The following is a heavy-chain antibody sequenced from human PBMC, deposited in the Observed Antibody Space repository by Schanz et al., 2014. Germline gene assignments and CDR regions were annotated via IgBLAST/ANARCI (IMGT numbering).Heavy chain of an antibody. CDR2: ISGGGGTT. V-gene: IGHV3-23*01. J-gene: IGHJ4*02. CDR1: GFTFGDYA. Sequence: EVQLLESGGGLVEPGGSLRLSCAASGFTFGDYAMTWVRQAPGKGLEWVSAISGGGGTTYYTDSVKGRFTISRDNSKNTLYLQMKSLRAEDTAVYYCARGGPAYYFDDWGQGTLVTVSS. CDR3: ARGGPAYYFDD.